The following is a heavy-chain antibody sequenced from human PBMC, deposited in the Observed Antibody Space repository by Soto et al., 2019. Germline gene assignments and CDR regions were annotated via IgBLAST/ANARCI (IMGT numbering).Heavy chain of an antibody. CDR2: MNPNSGNT. V-gene: IGHV1-8*01. CDR1: GYTFTSYD. J-gene: IGHJ3*02. D-gene: IGHD3-16*02. CDR3: SGGGVIVDAFDI. Sequence: ASVKVSCKASGYTFTSYDINWVRQATGQGLEWMGWMNPNSGNTGYAQKFQGRVTMTRNTSISTAYMELSSLRSEDTAVYYLSGGGVIVDAFDIWGQGTMVTVSS.